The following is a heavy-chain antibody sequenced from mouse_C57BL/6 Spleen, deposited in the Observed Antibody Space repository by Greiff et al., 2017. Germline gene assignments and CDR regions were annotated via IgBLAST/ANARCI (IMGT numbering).Heavy chain of an antibody. CDR1: GYTFTSYW. V-gene: IGHV1-5*01. CDR2: IYPGNSDT. Sequence: VQLQQSGTVLARPGASVKMSCKTSGYTFTSYWMHWVKQRPGQGLEWIGAIYPGNSDTSYNQKFKGKAKLTAVTSASTAYMELSSLTNEDSAVYYCTRYYDYDGGYFDYWGQGTTLTVSS. J-gene: IGHJ2*01. CDR3: TRYYDYDGGYFDY. D-gene: IGHD2-4*01.